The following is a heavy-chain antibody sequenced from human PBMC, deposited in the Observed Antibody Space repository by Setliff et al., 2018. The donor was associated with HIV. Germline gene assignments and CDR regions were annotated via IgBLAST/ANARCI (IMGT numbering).Heavy chain of an antibody. J-gene: IGHJ4*02. D-gene: IGHD2-15*01. V-gene: IGHV1-46*01. Sequence: GGSLRLSCGASGFSFSSYSMNWVRQAPGKGLEWVSYISGGSTSYAQKFQGRVTMTRDTSTSTVYMELSSLRSEDTAVYYCARDDGVVAAPNDYWGQGTLVTVSS. CDR3: ARDDGVVAAPNDY. CDR2: ISGGST. CDR1: GFSFSSYS.